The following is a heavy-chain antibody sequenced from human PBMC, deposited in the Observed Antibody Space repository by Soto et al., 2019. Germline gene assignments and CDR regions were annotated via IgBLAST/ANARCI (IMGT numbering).Heavy chain of an antibody. J-gene: IGHJ5*02. D-gene: IGHD3-3*01. Sequence: PSETLSLTCTVSGGSISSGDYHWGWFRQPPGKGLEWIGYIYYSGSTYYNPSLKSRATISVDTSKNQFSLNLNSVTAADTAVYYCARVSTIFGVVQNWFEPWGQGTLVTV. V-gene: IGHV4-30-4*01. CDR3: ARVSTIFGVVQNWFEP. CDR1: GGSISSGDYH. CDR2: IYYSGST.